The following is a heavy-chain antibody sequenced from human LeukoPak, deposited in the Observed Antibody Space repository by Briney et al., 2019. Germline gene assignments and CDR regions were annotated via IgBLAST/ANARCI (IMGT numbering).Heavy chain of an antibody. CDR2: ISIDGSEK. V-gene: IGHV3-30*03. J-gene: IGHJ4*02. D-gene: IGHD5-12*01. CDR3: AYPQSRGYDYLDY. Sequence: PGRSLRLSCAASGFTFRNYGMHWVRQAPGKGLEWVAVISIDGSEKYYADSVKGRFTISRDNYENTLYLQMNSLRGDDTAVYYCAYPQSRGYDYLDYWGQGTLVTVSS. CDR1: GFTFRNYG.